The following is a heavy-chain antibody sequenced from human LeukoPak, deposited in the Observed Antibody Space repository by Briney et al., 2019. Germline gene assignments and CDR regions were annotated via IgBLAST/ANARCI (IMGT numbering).Heavy chain of an antibody. CDR3: ARFISGGF. V-gene: IGHV3-21*01. CDR1: GVTFSSYS. CDR2: ISSSSSYI. J-gene: IGHJ4*02. Sequence: GGSLRLSCAASGVTFSSYSINWVREAPGKGLEWVSSISSSSSYIYYADSVKGRFTISRDNAKNSLYLQMNSLRAEDTAVYYCARFISGGFWGQGTLVTVSS. D-gene: IGHD1-26*01.